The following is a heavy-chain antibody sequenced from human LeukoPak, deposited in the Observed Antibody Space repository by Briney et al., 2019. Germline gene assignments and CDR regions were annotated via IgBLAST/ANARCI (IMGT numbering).Heavy chain of an antibody. CDR2: INHSGST. Sequence: SETLSLTCAVYGGSFSGYYWSWIRQPPGKGLEWIGEINHSGSTNFNPSLKSRVTISVETSKNQFSLKLSSVTAADTAVYYCARLLSPTAYTTLYYFDYWGQGTLVTVSS. CDR3: ARLLSPTAYTTLYYFDY. D-gene: IGHD3-16*01. CDR1: GGSFSGYY. V-gene: IGHV4-34*01. J-gene: IGHJ4*02.